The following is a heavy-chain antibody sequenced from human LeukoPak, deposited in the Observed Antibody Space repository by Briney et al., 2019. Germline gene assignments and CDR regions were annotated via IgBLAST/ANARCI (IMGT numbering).Heavy chain of an antibody. CDR2: IYHSGST. CDR1: GGSISSGGYS. J-gene: IGHJ5*02. D-gene: IGHD6-19*01. Sequence: SETLSLTCAVSGGSISSGGYSWSWIRQPPGKGLEWIGYIYHSGSTYYNPSLKSRVTISVDTSKNQFSLKLSSVTAADTAVYYCARMGAVAGIFRRASNWFDPWGQGTLVTVSS. V-gene: IGHV4-30-2*01. CDR3: ARMGAVAGIFRRASNWFDP.